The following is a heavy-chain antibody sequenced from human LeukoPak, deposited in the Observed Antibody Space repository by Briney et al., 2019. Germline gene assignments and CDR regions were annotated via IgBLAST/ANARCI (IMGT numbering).Heavy chain of an antibody. CDR2: ISDGGGST. D-gene: IGHD5-12*01. Sequence: PGGSLRLSCAASGFTFSSYDMSWVRQAPGKGLEWVSGISDGGGSTNYADSVKGRFTISRDNSKTTLYLQINSLRAEDTAVYYCAIQWLRSGDYWGQGTLVTVSS. V-gene: IGHV3-23*01. J-gene: IGHJ4*02. CDR3: AIQWLRSGDY. CDR1: GFTFSSYD.